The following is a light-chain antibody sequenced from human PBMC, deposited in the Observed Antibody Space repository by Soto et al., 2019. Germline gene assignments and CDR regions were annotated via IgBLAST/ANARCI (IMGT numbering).Light chain of an antibody. J-gene: IGKJ1*01. CDR3: QQYNSYWT. CDR2: KGS. CDR1: QSISSW. V-gene: IGKV1-5*03. Sequence: DIQMTQSPSTLSASVGDRVTINCRASQSISSWLAWYQQKPGKAPKLLIYKGSSLESGVPSRFSGSGSGTEFTLTISSLQPDDFATYYCQQYNSYWTFGQGTKVEIK.